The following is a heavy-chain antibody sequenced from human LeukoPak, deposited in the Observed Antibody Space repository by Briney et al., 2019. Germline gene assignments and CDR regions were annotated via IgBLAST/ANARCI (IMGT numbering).Heavy chain of an antibody. CDR1: GFTFGSHA. Sequence: GGSLRLSCAASGFTFGSHAMSWVHQAPGKGLEWVSTISASGGSTYNADSVKGRFTISRDNSKNTFYLQMNSLRGEDTAIYYCAKDVRGSSWYCPDYWGQGTLVTVSS. CDR3: AKDVRGSSWYCPDY. V-gene: IGHV3-23*01. J-gene: IGHJ4*02. D-gene: IGHD6-13*01. CDR2: ISASGGST.